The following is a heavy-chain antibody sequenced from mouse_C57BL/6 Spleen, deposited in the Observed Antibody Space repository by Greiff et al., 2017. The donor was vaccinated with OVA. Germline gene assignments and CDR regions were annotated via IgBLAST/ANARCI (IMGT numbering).Heavy chain of an antibody. CDR1: GYTFTSYW. CDR3: ARYSGSKRAWFAY. J-gene: IGHJ3*01. D-gene: IGHD2-5*01. V-gene: IGHV1-69*01. CDR2: IDPADSYT. Sequence: QVQLQQPGAELVMPGASVKLSCKASGYTFTSYWMHWVKQRPGQGLEWIGEIDPADSYTNYNQKFNGKSTLTVDKSSSTAYMQLSSLTSEDSAVYCCARYSGSKRAWFAYWGQGTLVTVSA.